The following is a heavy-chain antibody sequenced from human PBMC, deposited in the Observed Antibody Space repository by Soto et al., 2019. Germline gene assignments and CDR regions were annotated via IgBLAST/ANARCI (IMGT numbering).Heavy chain of an antibody. CDR3: ARPEMSTSYMGFDY. D-gene: IGHD3-10*01. CDR1: GFSLSNARMG. J-gene: IGHJ4*02. Sequence: QVTLKESGPVLVKPTETLTLTCTVSGFSLSNARMGVSWIRQPPGKALEWLAHIFSNDKKSYSTSLRSRLTISKDPYKSQVVLTMTNMDPVDTATYYCARPEMSTSYMGFDYWGQGTLVTVSS. V-gene: IGHV2-26*01. CDR2: IFSNDKK.